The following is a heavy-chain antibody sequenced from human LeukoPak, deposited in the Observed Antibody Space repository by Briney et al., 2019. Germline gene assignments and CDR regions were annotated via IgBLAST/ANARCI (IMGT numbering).Heavy chain of an antibody. CDR3: AKQNCGADCYSSNFDY. D-gene: IGHD2-21*02. Sequence: GGSLRLSCAASGSIFRSYDMTWVRQAPGEALEWVSTISGGGDDTFYADSVKGRFTISRDRPKNTLYLQMNNLRPEDTAVYYCAKQNCGADCYSSNFDYWGQGTLVTVSS. V-gene: IGHV3-23*01. CDR1: GSIFRSYD. CDR2: ISGGGDDT. J-gene: IGHJ4*02.